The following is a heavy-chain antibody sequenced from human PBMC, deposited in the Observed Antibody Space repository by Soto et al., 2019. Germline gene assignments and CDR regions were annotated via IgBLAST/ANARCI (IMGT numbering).Heavy chain of an antibody. D-gene: IGHD3-3*01. Sequence: ASVKVSCKASGGTFSSYTISWVRQAPGQGLEWMGRIIPILGIANYAQKFQGRVTITADKSTSTAYMELSSLRSEDTAVYYCAREMYYDFWSGSYMDVWGKGTTVTVSS. V-gene: IGHV1-69*04. J-gene: IGHJ6*03. CDR2: IIPILGIA. CDR3: AREMYYDFWSGSYMDV. CDR1: GGTFSSYT.